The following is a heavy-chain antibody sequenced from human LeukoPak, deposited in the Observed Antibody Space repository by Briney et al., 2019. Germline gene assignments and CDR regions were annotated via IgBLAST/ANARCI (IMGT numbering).Heavy chain of an antibody. CDR3: ARRLSMISSSRDYYYYYYMDV. D-gene: IGHD3/OR15-3a*01. CDR2: IYHSGST. V-gene: IGHV4-4*02. Sequence: SETLSLTCAVSGDSISSSNWWSWVRQPPGKGLEWIGEIYHSGSTNYNPSLKSRVTISVDKSKNPFSLKLSSVTAADTAVYYCARRLSMISSSRDYYYYYYMDVWGKGTTVTISS. J-gene: IGHJ6*03. CDR1: GDSISSSNW.